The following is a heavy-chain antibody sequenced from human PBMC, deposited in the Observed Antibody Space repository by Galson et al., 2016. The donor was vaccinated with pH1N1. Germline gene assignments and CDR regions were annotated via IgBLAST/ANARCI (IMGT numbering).Heavy chain of an antibody. CDR2: IKPDGSQT. CDR1: GFTLSDYW. Sequence: SLRLSCAASGFTLSDYWMNWVRQAPGKGLEWVANIKPDGSQTYYVDSVKGRFTISRDNVKNSMFLHMYSLRAEDTAVYYCARAVATRKSFWGQGTLVTVSS. V-gene: IGHV3-7*03. D-gene: IGHD5-24*01. J-gene: IGHJ4*02. CDR3: ARAVATRKSF.